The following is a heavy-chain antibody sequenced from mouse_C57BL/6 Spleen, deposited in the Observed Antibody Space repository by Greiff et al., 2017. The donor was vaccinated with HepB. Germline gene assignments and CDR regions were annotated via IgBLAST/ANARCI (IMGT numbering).Heavy chain of an antibody. V-gene: IGHV1-26*01. Sequence: VQLKHSGPELVKPGASVKISCKASGYTFTDYYMNWVKQSHGKSLEWIGDINPNNGGTSYNQKFKGKATLTVDKSSSTAYMELRSLTSEDSAVYYCARNYYGRYFDYWGQGTTLTVSS. CDR2: INPNNGGT. J-gene: IGHJ2*01. CDR1: GYTFTDYY. CDR3: ARNYYGRYFDY. D-gene: IGHD1-1*01.